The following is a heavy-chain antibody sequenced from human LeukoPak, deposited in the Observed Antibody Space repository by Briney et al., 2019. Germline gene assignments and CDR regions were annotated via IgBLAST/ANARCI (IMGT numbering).Heavy chain of an antibody. V-gene: IGHV3-23*01. D-gene: IGHD6-6*01. CDR3: AKDQPSSLVY. J-gene: IGHJ4*02. CDR1: GVTFSSYD. CDR2: ISGSGGYT. Sequence: GGSLRLSCAASGVTFSSYDMTWVRQAPGKGLEWVSVISGSGGYTYYADSVKGRFTISRDNSKNTLYLHMNSLRVEDTAVYYCAKDQPSSLVYWGQGTLVTVSS.